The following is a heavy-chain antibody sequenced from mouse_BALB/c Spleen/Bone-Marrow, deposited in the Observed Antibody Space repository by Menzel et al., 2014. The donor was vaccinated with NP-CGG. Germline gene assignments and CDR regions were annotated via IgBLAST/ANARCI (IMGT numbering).Heavy chain of an antibody. V-gene: IGHV1S81*02. CDR2: IDPSNGRT. CDR3: ARSTTVVVRYWYFDV. D-gene: IGHD1-1*01. Sequence: VQLQQTGAELVKPGASVKLSCKASGYTFTSYWMHWVKQRPGQGLEWIGEIDPSNGRTNYNEKFKNKATLTVDKSSSTAYMQLSSLTSKDSAVYYCARSTTVVVRYWYFDVWGAGTTVTVSS. CDR1: GYTFTSYW. J-gene: IGHJ1*01.